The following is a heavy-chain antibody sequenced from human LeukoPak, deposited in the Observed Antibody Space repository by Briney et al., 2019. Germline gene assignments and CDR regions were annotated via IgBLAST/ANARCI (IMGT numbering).Heavy chain of an antibody. CDR1: GGSISSSY. CDR3: ARHASRYDSSGYYYFDY. J-gene: IGHJ4*02. Sequence: KSSETLSLTCTVSGGSISSSYWSWIRQAPGKGLKCIGYIYYSGSTSYNPSLKSRVTISVDTSKNQFSLELTSVTAADTAVYYCARHASRYDSSGYYYFDYWGQGTLVTVSS. V-gene: IGHV4-59*08. D-gene: IGHD3-22*01. CDR2: IYYSGST.